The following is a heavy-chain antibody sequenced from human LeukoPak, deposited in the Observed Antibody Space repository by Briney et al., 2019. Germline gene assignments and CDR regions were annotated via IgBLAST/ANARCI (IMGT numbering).Heavy chain of an antibody. CDR3: ARSNYDILTGYYPTYYFDY. J-gene: IGHJ4*02. Sequence: SETLSPTCTVSGGSISSGGYSWSWIRQSPGKGLEWIGYIYHSGSTYYNPSLKSRVTISVDRSKNQFSLKLSSVTAADTAVYYCARSNYDILTGYYPTYYFDYWGQGTLVTVSS. CDR1: GGSISSGGYS. CDR2: IYHSGST. D-gene: IGHD3-9*01. V-gene: IGHV4-30-2*06.